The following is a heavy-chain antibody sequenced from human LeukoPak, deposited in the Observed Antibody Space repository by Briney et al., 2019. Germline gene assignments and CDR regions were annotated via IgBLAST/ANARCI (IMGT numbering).Heavy chain of an antibody. Sequence: GESLRLSCAVSGFTFTSYSLSWVRQAPGKGLEWVSSISSSSGYIYYADSVKGRFTISRDNAKNSLYLQMNSVRADDTAVYCCAKEGVSAAAGIQFDYWGQGTLVTVSS. CDR1: GFTFTSYS. CDR3: AKEGVSAAAGIQFDY. CDR2: ISSSSGYI. J-gene: IGHJ4*02. D-gene: IGHD6-13*01. V-gene: IGHV3-21*04.